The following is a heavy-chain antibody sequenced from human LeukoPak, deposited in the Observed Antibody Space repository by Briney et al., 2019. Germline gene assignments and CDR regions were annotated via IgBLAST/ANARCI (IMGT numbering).Heavy chain of an antibody. D-gene: IGHD3-22*01. CDR1: GGTFSSYA. Sequence: SVKVSCKASGGTFSSYAISWVRQAPGQGLEWMGRIVPILGIANYAQKFQGRVTITADKSTSTAYMELSSLRSEDTAVYYCARDSLDSSGYTGYWGQGTLVTVSS. CDR3: ARDSLDSSGYTGY. V-gene: IGHV1-69*04. CDR2: IVPILGIA. J-gene: IGHJ4*02.